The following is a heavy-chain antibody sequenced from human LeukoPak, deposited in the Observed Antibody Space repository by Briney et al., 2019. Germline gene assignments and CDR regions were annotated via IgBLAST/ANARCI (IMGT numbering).Heavy chain of an antibody. CDR1: GGSISSYY. V-gene: IGHV4-59*01. CDR2: IYYSGST. Sequence: SETLSLTCTVSGGSISSYYWSWIRQPPGKGLEWIGYIYYSGSTNYNPSLKSRVTISVDTSKNQFSLKLSSATAADTAVYYCARDERGLSWYFDLWGRGTLVTVSS. CDR3: ARDERGLSWYFDL. J-gene: IGHJ2*01.